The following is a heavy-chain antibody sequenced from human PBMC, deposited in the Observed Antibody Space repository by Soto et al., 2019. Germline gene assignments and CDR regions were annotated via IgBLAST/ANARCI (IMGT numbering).Heavy chain of an antibody. Sequence: EVQLVESGGALVQPGGSLRLSGAASGFTLSDHYMDWVRPAPGKGLEWVAHSRDKGNSYTTEYAAAVKGRFTISREDSKDSLYMQMYSLKIEDTAVYYSARTSQSGNDFPVWGKGTTVTVAS. CDR3: ARTSQSGNDFPV. J-gene: IGHJ6*04. V-gene: IGHV3-72*01. D-gene: IGHD3-3*01. CDR2: SRDKGNSYTT. CDR1: GFTLSDHY.